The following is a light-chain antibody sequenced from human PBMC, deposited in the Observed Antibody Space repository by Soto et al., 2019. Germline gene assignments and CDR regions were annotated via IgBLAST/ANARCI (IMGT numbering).Light chain of an antibody. J-gene: IGKJ1*01. V-gene: IGKV1-13*02. Sequence: AIQLTQSPSSLSASVGDRVTITCRASQGISSALAWYQQKPGKAPKLLIYDASSLESGVPSRFSGSGSGTDFTRTISSLQPEDFATYYCQQFNSYPWTFGQGTKVEIK. CDR1: QGISSA. CDR2: DAS. CDR3: QQFNSYPWT.